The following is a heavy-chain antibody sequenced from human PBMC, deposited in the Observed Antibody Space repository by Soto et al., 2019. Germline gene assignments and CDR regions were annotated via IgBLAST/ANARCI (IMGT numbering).Heavy chain of an antibody. CDR1: GGTFSSYA. V-gene: IGHV1-69*13. D-gene: IGHD3-22*01. CDR3: ARRYYYDSSGYPYYYYYSMDV. J-gene: IGHJ6*02. Sequence: SVKVSCKASGGTFSSYAISWVRQAPGQGLEWMGGIIPNFGTANYAQKFQGRVTITADESTSTAYMELSSLRSEDTAVYYCARRYYYDSSGYPYYYYYSMDVWGQGTTVTVSS. CDR2: IIPNFGTA.